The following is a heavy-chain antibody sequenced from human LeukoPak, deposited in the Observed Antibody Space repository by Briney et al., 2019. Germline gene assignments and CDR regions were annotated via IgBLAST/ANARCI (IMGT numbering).Heavy chain of an antibody. CDR2: IYYSGST. D-gene: IGHD3-22*01. V-gene: IGHV4-59*01. J-gene: IGHJ4*02. CDR1: GGSISSYY. CDR3: ARESSPYYYDSSGYPELGHFDY. Sequence: SETLSLTCTVSGGSISSYYWSWIRQPPGKGLEWIGYIYYSGSTNYNPSLKSRVTISVDTSKNQFFLKLSSVTAADTAVYYCARESSPYYYDSSGYPELGHFDYWGQGTLVTVSS.